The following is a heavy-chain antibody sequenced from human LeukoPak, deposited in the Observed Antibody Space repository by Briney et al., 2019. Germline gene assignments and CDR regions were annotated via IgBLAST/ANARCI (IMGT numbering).Heavy chain of an antibody. D-gene: IGHD6-19*01. CDR3: VRESGPRKGYSSGWYSFDP. V-gene: IGHV3-53*01. CDR1: GFTVSSNY. J-gene: IGHJ5*02. CDR2: IYSGDST. Sequence: GGSLRLSCAASGFTVSSNYMSWVRQAPGKGLEWVSVIYSGDSTYYADSVKGRFTISRDNSKNTLYLQMNSLRAEDTAVYYCVRESGPRKGYSSGWYSFDPWGQGTLVTVSS.